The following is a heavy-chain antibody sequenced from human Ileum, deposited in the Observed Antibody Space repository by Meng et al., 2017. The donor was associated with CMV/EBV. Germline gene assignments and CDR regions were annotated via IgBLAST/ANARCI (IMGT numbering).Heavy chain of an antibody. CDR1: GGSTTSSTYY. Sequence: QLQLQESGPGLVKPSETLPLTCTASGGSTTSSTYYWGWSRQPPGKGLEWIGSVYYSGTTYYNPSLKSRVNMSIDTSKNRFSLKLSSATAADTAVYYCARNVGFYSSQIAYWGQGALVTVSS. V-gene: IGHV4-39*07. D-gene: IGHD3-3*01. CDR2: VYYSGTT. CDR3: ARNVGFYSSQIAY. J-gene: IGHJ4*02.